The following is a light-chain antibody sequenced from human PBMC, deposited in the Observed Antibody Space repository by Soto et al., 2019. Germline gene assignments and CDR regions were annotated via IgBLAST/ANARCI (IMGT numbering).Light chain of an antibody. V-gene: IGKV1-33*01. Sequence: DIQMTQSPSSLSASVGDRVTITCQASQDSSNYLNWYQQKPGKAPKLLIYDASNLETGVPSRFIGSGSATDLTFTISSLQPEYLATDYCQQYDNLQYTFGQSTKLEIK. CDR2: DAS. CDR3: QQYDNLQYT. CDR1: QDSSNY. J-gene: IGKJ2*01.